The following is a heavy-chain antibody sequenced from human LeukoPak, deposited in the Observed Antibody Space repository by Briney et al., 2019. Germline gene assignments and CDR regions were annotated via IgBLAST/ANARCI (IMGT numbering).Heavy chain of an antibody. CDR2: INPNSGGT. CDR3: ARDPRPYSSSWYVDYYFDY. Sequence: ASVKVSCKASGCTFTGYYMHWVRQAPGQGLEWMGWINPNSGGTNYAQKFQGRVTMTRDTSISTAYMELSRLRSDDTAVYYCARDPRPYSSSWYVDYYFDYWGQGTLVTVSS. CDR1: GCTFTGYY. V-gene: IGHV1-2*02. D-gene: IGHD6-13*01. J-gene: IGHJ4*02.